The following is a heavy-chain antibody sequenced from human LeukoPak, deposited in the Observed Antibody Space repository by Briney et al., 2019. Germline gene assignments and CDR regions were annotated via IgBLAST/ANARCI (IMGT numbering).Heavy chain of an antibody. CDR3: ARVNDTAMDYFDY. V-gene: IGHV1-69*13. J-gene: IGHJ4*02. CDR1: GGTFISYA. Sequence: SVKVSCKASGGTFISYAISWVRQAPGQGLEWMGGIIPIFGTANYAQKFQGRVTITADESTSTAYMELGSLRSEDTAVYYCARVNDTAMDYFDYWGQGTLVTVSS. D-gene: IGHD5-18*01. CDR2: IIPIFGTA.